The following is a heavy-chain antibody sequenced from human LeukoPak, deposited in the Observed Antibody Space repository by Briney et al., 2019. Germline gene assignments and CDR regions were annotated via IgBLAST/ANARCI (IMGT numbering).Heavy chain of an antibody. CDR1: GFTFSSYS. CDR2: ISSSSSYI. V-gene: IGHV3-21*01. Sequence: GGSLRLSCAASGFTFSSYSMNWVRQAPGKGLEWVSSISSSSSYIYYADSVKGRFTISRDNAKNSLYLQMNSLRAEDTAVYYCARDRSPGIAVAGRELNYFDYWGRGTLVTVSS. J-gene: IGHJ4*02. D-gene: IGHD6-19*01. CDR3: ARDRSPGIAVAGRELNYFDY.